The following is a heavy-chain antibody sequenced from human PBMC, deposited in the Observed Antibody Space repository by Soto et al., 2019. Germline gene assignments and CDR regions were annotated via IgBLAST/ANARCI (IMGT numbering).Heavy chain of an antibody. CDR1: GFTFSSYS. CDR3: LPDYGSGSYRLFYFDY. V-gene: IGHV3-21*01. D-gene: IGHD3-10*01. Sequence: GGSLRLSCAASGFTFSSYSMNWVRQAPGKGLEWVSSISSSSSYIYYADSVKGRFTISRDNAKNSLYLQMNSLRAEDTAVYYCLPDYGSGSYRLFYFDYWGQGTLVTVSS. J-gene: IGHJ4*02. CDR2: ISSSSSYI.